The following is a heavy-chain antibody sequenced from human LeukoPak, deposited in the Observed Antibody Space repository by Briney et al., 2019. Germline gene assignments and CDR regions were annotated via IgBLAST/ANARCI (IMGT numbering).Heavy chain of an antibody. V-gene: IGHV4-39*07. D-gene: IGHD3-16*01. Sequence: PSETLSLTCTVSGGSISSSSYYWGWIRQPPGKGLEWIGSIYYSGSTNYNPSLESRVTMSVNTSKNRFSLNLSSVTAADTAVYYCARGAGGDYYDYYMDVWGKGTTVTISS. J-gene: IGHJ6*03. CDR2: IYYSGST. CDR3: ARGAGGDYYDYYMDV. CDR1: GGSISSSSYY.